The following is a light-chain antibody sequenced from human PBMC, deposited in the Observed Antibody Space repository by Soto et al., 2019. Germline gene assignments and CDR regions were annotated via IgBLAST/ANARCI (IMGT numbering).Light chain of an antibody. CDR3: LQRSNWPLT. J-gene: IGKJ4*01. CDR1: QSISRY. CDR2: DAS. V-gene: IGKV3-11*01. Sequence: EIVLTQSPATLSLSPGERATLSCRASQSISRYLAWYQQIPGQAPRLLIYDASNRATGIPPRFSGSGSETDFTLTISSLEPEDFAVYYCLQRSNWPLTFGGGTKVEIK.